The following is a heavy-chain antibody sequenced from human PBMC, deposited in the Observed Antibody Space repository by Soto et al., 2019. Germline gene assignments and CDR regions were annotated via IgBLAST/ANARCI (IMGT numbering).Heavy chain of an antibody. CDR1: GFTFSSYG. J-gene: IGHJ4*02. V-gene: IGHV3-30*18. CDR2: ISYDGSNK. CDR3: AKDSRRIAVAGPFDY. D-gene: IGHD6-19*01. Sequence: GGSLRLSCAASGFTFSSYGMHWVRQAPGKGLEWVAVISYDGSNKYYADSVKGRFTISRDNSKNALYLQMNSLRAEDTAVYYCAKDSRRIAVAGPFDYWGQGTLVTVSS.